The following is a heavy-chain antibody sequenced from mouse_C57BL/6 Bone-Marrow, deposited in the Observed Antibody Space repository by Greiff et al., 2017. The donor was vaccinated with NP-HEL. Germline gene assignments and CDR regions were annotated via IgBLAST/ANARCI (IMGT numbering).Heavy chain of an antibody. CDR3: ASRIYYYGSSYDFDY. CDR1: GYSITSGYY. D-gene: IGHD1-1*01. J-gene: IGHJ2*01. CDR2: ISYDGSN. V-gene: IGHV3-6*01. Sequence: EVQLVESGPGLVKPSQSLSLTCSVTGYSITSGYYWNWIRQFPGNKLEWMGYISYDGSNNYNPSLKNRISITRDTSKNQFFLKLNSVTTEDTATYYCASRIYYYGSSYDFDYWGQGTTLTVSS.